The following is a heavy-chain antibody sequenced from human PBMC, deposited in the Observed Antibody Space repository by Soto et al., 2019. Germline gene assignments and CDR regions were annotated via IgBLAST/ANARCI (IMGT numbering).Heavy chain of an antibody. D-gene: IGHD5-18*01. CDR1: GFTFSSCS. CDR2: ISSSSSYI. CDR3: ARDRRYTAMAYGTDV. V-gene: IGHV3-21*01. J-gene: IGHJ6*02. Sequence: PGGSLRLSCAASGFTFSSCSMNWVRQAPGKGLEWVSSISSSSSYIYYADSVKGRFTISRDNAKNSLYLQMNSLRAEDTAVYYCARDRRYTAMAYGTDVWGQGTTVTVSS.